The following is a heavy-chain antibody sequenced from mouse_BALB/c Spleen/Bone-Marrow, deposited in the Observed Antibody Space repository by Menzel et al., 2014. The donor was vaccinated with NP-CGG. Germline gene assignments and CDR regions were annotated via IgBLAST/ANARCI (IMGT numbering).Heavy chain of an antibody. V-gene: IGHV7-1*02. Sequence: EVMLVESGGGLVQPGGSLRLSCETSGFTFSDFYMEWVRQPPGKRLEWIAASRNKANDYSTEYSASVKGRFIVSRDTSQSILYLRMNALRAEDTAMYYCTRDGRFRRPVDYWGQGTSVTVSS. CDR1: GFTFSDFY. CDR3: TRDGRFRRPVDY. CDR2: SRNKANDYST. J-gene: IGHJ4*01.